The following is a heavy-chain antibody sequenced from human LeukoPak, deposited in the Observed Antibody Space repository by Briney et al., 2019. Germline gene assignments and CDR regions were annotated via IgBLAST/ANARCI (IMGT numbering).Heavy chain of an antibody. V-gene: IGHV3-23*01. CDR2: ISGSGGST. CDR3: AKDLEYYDSSGYPGAFDY. CDR1: GFTFSSYA. Sequence: GGSLRLSCAASGFTFSSYAMSWVRQAPGKGLEWVSAISGSGGSTYYADSVKGRFTISRDNSKKTLYLQMNSLRAEDTAVYYCAKDLEYYDSSGYPGAFDYWGQGTLVTVSS. J-gene: IGHJ4*02. D-gene: IGHD3-22*01.